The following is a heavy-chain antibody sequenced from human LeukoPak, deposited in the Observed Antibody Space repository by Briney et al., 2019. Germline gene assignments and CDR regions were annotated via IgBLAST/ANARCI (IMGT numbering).Heavy chain of an antibody. CDR2: IKQGGSEK. CDR1: GVMFPSYW. D-gene: IGHD3-10*01. CDR3: ARRHHFGFLDS. V-gene: IGHV3-7*04. Sequence: GGSLRLSCAASGVMFPSYWMTWVRQAPGKGLEWVANIKQGGSEKYYVDSVKGRFTISRDNAKNSVYLQMNSLRAEDTAVYYCARRHHFGFLDSWGQGTLVTVSS. J-gene: IGHJ4*02.